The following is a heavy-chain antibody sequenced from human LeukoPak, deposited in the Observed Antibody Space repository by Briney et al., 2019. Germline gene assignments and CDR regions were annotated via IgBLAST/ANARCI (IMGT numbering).Heavy chain of an antibody. CDR2: IYTSGST. CDR3: ARDLRDGYNLSFDP. V-gene: IGHV4-4*07. J-gene: IGHJ5*02. Sequence: SETLSLTCTVSGGSISSYYWSWIRQPAGKGLEWIGRIYTSGSTNYNPSLKSRVTMSVDTSKNQFSLKLSSVTAADTAVYYCARDLRDGYNLSFDPWDQGTLVTVSS. CDR1: GGSISSYY. D-gene: IGHD5-24*01.